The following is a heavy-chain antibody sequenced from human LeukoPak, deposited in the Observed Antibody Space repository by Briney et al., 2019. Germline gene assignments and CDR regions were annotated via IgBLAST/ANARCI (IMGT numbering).Heavy chain of an antibody. J-gene: IGHJ5*02. D-gene: IGHD4-11*01. Sequence: ASLKVSCKASGYTFAAYFIHWVRQSPGQGLEGMGWINPNSGGIKYAQKFQGRVTMTRDTSISTAYMELSRLRSDDTAVYYCARDSYSDYVGDWFDPWGHGTLVTVSS. CDR1: GYTFAAYF. CDR3: ARDSYSDYVGDWFDP. V-gene: IGHV1-2*02. CDR2: INPNSGGI.